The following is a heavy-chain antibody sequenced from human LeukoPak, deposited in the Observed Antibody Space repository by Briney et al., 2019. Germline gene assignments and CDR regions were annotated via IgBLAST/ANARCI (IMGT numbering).Heavy chain of an antibody. CDR1: GFTFSSYA. Sequence: GGSLRLSCAASGFTFSSYAMSWVRQAPGQGLEWVSGISGSGDSTYYADSVKGRFTISRDNSKSTLYLQMHSLRAKDTAVYYCAKGQVLQWLGNYCFDYWGQGTLVTVSS. CDR2: ISGSGDST. V-gene: IGHV3-23*01. D-gene: IGHD6-19*01. J-gene: IGHJ4*02. CDR3: AKGQVLQWLGNYCFDY.